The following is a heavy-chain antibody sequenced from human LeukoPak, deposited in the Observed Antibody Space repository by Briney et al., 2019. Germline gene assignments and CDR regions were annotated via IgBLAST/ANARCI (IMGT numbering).Heavy chain of an antibody. V-gene: IGHV1-2*02. CDR3: ARDPVRRDGYNLDL. D-gene: IGHD5-24*01. Sequence: ASVKVSCTASVNTFTDYYMHWVRHAPGQGLEWMGWINHNRGDTEYAQKFQGRVTMTRDTSISTFYMELSSLSSDDTALYYCARDPVRRDGYNLDLWGQGTLVTVSS. CDR2: INHNRGDT. CDR1: VNTFTDYY. J-gene: IGHJ4*02.